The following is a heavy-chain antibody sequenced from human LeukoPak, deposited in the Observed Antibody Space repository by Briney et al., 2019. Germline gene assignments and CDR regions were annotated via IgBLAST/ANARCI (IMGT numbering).Heavy chain of an antibody. CDR2: IYWNGDK. CDR1: GFSLTTSKVG. Sequence: SGPTLVKPTQTLTLTCTFSGFSLTTSKVGVGWIRQPPGKALEWLALIYWNGDKRYSPSLKTRLTITKDTSKNQVVITMANLDPVDTATYYCAHMGVGDYIWGSYASTYFQHWGQGTLVTVSS. D-gene: IGHD3-16*01. CDR3: AHMGVGDYIWGSYASTYFQH. V-gene: IGHV2-5*01. J-gene: IGHJ1*01.